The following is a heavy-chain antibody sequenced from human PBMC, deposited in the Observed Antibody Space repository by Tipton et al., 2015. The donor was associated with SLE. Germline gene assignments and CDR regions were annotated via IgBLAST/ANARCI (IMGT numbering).Heavy chain of an antibody. D-gene: IGHD4/OR15-4a*01. CDR1: GDSISGPY. Sequence: TLSLTCSVSGDSISGPYWSWIRQSPEKGLEWIGYIHYSGSASYNPSLKSRVTISLDRSKNKFFLRLTSVAAADTAVYYCAKNMRDGAGNWVDNFSGLAGWGQGTTVAVSS. CDR3: AKNMRDGAGNWVDNFSGLAG. J-gene: IGHJ6*02. CDR2: IHYSGSA. V-gene: IGHV4-59*11.